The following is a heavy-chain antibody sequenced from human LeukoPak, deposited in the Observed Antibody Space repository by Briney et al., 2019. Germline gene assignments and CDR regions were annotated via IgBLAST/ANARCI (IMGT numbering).Heavy chain of an antibody. CDR3: ASGTDYGDYFYDY. CDR1: GYTFTGYC. Sequence: ASVKVSCKASGYTFTGYCMHWVRQAPGQGLEWMGWINPNSGGTNYAQKFQGRVTMTRDTSISTAYMELSRLRSDDTAVYYCASGTDYGDYFYDYWGQGTLVTVSS. J-gene: IGHJ4*02. V-gene: IGHV1-2*02. D-gene: IGHD4-17*01. CDR2: INPNSGGT.